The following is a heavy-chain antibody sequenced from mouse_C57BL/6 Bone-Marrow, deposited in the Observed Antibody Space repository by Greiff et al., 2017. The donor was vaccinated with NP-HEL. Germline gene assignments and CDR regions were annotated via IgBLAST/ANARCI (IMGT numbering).Heavy chain of an antibody. Sequence: VQLQQPGAELVMPGASVKLSCKASGYTFTSYWMHWVKQRPGQGLEWIGEIDPSDSSTNYNQKLKGKSTLTVDKSSSTAYMQLSSLTSEDSAVYYCAREIYYGSQDYWGQGTTLTVSS. CDR2: IDPSDSST. J-gene: IGHJ2*01. CDR1: GYTFTSYW. V-gene: IGHV1-69*01. CDR3: AREIYYGSQDY. D-gene: IGHD1-1*01.